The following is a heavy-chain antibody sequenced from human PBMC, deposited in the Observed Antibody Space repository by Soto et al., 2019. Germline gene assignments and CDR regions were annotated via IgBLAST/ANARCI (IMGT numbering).Heavy chain of an antibody. V-gene: IGHV4-59*08. D-gene: IGHD3-10*01. J-gene: IGHJ3*02. CDR1: GGSISSYY. CDR2: IYCSGST. Sequence: PSETLSLTCTVSGGSISSYYWSWIRQPPGKGLEWIGYIYCSGSTNYNPSLKSRVTISVDTSKNQFSLKLSSVTAADTAVYYCARRYGVAFDIWGQGTMVTVSS. CDR3: ARRYGVAFDI.